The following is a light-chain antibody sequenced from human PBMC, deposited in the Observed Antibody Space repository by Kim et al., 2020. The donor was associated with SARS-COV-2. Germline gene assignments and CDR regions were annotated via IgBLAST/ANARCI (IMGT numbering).Light chain of an antibody. CDR2: DAS. J-gene: IGKJ2*01. CDR3: QHRRTWPLT. Sequence: EIVLTQSPVTLSLSPGQRATLSCRASQYIDNWLAWYQQKPGLVPRLLIYDASNMATGIPARFSGSGSGTDFTLTISSLEPEDFAVYYCQHRRTWPLTFGQGTKLEI. CDR1: QYIDNW. V-gene: IGKV3-11*01.